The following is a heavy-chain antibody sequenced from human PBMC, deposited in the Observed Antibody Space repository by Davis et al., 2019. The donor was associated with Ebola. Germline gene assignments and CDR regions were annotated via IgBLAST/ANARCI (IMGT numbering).Heavy chain of an antibody. CDR3: AKGMLGIATAGTLDY. D-gene: IGHD6-13*01. J-gene: IGHJ4*02. CDR2: ISWDGGST. V-gene: IGHV3-43*01. CDR1: GFTFDDYT. Sequence: PGGSLRLSCAASGFTFDDYTMHWVRQAPGKGLEWVSLISWDGGSTYYADSVKGRFTISRDNSKNSLYLQMNSLRTEDTAWYYCAKGMLGIATAGTLDYWGQGTLVTVSS.